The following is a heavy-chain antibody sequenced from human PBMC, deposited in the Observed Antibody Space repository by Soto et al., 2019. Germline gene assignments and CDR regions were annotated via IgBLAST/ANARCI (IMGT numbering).Heavy chain of an antibody. CDR3: ARLDSHLRAFDI. V-gene: IGHV5-10-1*01. CDR1: GYSFTSYC. CDR2: IDPSDSYT. D-gene: IGHD1-1*01. J-gene: IGHJ3*02. Sequence: GEALKISCKVSGYSFTSYCISWVRQMPGKGLEWMGRIDPSDSYTNYSPSFQGHATISADKSISTAYLQWSSLKASDTAMYYCARLDSHLRAFDIWGQGTMVTVSS.